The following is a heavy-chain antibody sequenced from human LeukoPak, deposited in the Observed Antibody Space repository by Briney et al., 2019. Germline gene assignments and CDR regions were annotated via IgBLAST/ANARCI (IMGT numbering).Heavy chain of an antibody. Sequence: SETLSLTCTVSGGSISSGSYYWSWFRQPAGKGLEWIGRIYTSGSTNYNPSLKSRVTISVDTSKNQFSLKLSSVTAADTAVYYCARSPRILARYFDYWGQGTLVTVSS. V-gene: IGHV4-61*02. CDR1: GGSISSGSYY. CDR2: IYTSGST. J-gene: IGHJ4*02. D-gene: IGHD3-3*02. CDR3: ARSPRILARYFDY.